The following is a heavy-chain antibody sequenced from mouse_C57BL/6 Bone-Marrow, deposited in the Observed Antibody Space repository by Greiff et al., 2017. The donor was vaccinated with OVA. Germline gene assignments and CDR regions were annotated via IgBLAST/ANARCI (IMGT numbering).Heavy chain of an antibody. CDR3: ARRPNPNWDWFAY. D-gene: IGHD4-1*01. V-gene: IGHV1-75*01. CDR2: IFPGSGST. J-gene: IGHJ3*01. CDR1: GYTFTDYY. Sequence: QVQLQQSGPELVKPGASVKISCKASGYTFTDYYINWVKQRPGQGLEWIGWIFPGSGSTYYNEKFKGKATLTVDKSSSTAYMLRSSLTSEDSAVYFCARRPNPNWDWFAYWGQGTLVTVSA.